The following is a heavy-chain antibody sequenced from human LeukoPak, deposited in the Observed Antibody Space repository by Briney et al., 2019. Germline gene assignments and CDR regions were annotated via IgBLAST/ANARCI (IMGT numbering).Heavy chain of an antibody. J-gene: IGHJ6*04. Sequence: ASVKVSCKASGGTFSIYAISWVRQAPGEGLEWMGGIIPIFGTANYTQKFQGRVTITADKATSTAYMELSSLRSEDTAVYYCARGHMVRGVISPYGMDVWGKGTTVTVSS. CDR3: ARGHMVRGVISPYGMDV. V-gene: IGHV1-69*06. CDR2: IIPIFGTA. CDR1: GGTFSIYA. D-gene: IGHD3-10*01.